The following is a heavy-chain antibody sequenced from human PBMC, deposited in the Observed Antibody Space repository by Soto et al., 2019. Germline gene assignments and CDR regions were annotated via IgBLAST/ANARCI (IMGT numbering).Heavy chain of an antibody. Sequence: QVQLVQSGAEVSKPGASVQISRRSSGYTFTNYALHWVRQAPGQGLEWIGWVNSSNGLTKYSESFQGSLSLTRNTSANTAYMELSSLRPGDTAVFYCARSLPAFDVWGQGTLFTVSS. CDR2: VNSSNGLT. CDR3: ARSLPAFDV. CDR1: GYTFTNYA. V-gene: IGHV1-3*01. J-gene: IGHJ3*01. D-gene: IGHD3-16*01.